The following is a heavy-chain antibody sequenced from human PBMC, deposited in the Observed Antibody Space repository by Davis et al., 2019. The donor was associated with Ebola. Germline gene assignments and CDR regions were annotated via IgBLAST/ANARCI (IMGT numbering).Heavy chain of an antibody. CDR3: ARDKSWFDP. V-gene: IGHV1-2*02. CDR2: INPNSGGT. J-gene: IGHJ5*02. Sequence: ASVKVSCKASGYTFTSYDINWVRQATGQGLEWMGWINPNSGGTNYAQKFQGRVTMTRDTSISTAYMELSRLRSDDTAVYYCARDKSWFDPWGQGTLVTVSS. CDR1: GYTFTSYD.